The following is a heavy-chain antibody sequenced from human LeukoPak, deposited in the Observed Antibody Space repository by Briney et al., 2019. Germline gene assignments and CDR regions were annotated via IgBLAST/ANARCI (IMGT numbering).Heavy chain of an antibody. CDR1: GDSISNYY. V-gene: IGHV4-4*07. CDR2: IYTSGST. CDR3: ARGPPPDFDY. Sequence: SETLSLTCTVSGDSISNYYWSWVRQPAGKGLEWIGRIYTSGSTDYNPSLKSRVTMSVDTSKNQFSLKVNSVTAADTAVYYCARGPPPDFDYWGLGTLVTVSS. J-gene: IGHJ4*02.